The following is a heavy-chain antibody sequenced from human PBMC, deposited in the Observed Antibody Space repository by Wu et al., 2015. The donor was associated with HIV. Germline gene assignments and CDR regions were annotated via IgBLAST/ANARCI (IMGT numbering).Heavy chain of an antibody. CDR3: AREGSGXLQYKFDN. J-gene: IGHJ4*02. CDR2: INPNNGGT. V-gene: IGHV1-2*02. CDR1: GYTFTSYG. Sequence: QVHLVQSGPEVKKPGASVKVSCRTSGYTFTSYGFSWVRQAPGQGLEWMGWINPNNGGTNYAQKFQGRVTVTRDTSISTAYMELSSLMSDDTAVYFCAREGSGXLQYKFDNWGQGMLVTVSS. D-gene: IGHD1-26*01.